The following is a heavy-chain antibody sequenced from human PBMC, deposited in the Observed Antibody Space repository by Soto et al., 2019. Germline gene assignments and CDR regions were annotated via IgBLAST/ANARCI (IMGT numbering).Heavy chain of an antibody. D-gene: IGHD6-13*01. CDR2: ISHDGSDK. CDR3: ARDRSSSWSFDY. Sequence: QVQLVESGGGVVQPGRSLRLSCAASGFTFISYGMHWVRQAPGKGLEWVAVISHDGSDKYYADSVKGRFTISRDNSKNTLYLKMNSLRVEDTAVYYCARDRSSSWSFDYWGQGTLVTVSS. J-gene: IGHJ4*02. CDR1: GFTFISYG. V-gene: IGHV3-30*03.